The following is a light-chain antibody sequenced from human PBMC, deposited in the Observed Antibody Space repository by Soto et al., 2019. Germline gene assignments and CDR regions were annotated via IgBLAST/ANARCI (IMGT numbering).Light chain of an antibody. CDR1: SSDVGGYNY. CDR3: GSYTTFSIPYV. Sequence: QSVLTQPASVSGSPGQSITISCTGTSSDVGGYNYVSWYQHHPGKAPKVMIYEVNNRPSGVSNRFSGSKSGNTASLTISGLQAEDEADYYCGSYTTFSIPYVFGTGTKVTVL. J-gene: IGLJ1*01. CDR2: EVN. V-gene: IGLV2-14*01.